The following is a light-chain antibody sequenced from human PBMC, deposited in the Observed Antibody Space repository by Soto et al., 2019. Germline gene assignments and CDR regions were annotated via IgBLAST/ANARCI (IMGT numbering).Light chain of an antibody. CDR1: QSISGTH. Sequence: EIVLTQSPGTLSLSPGERATLSCRASQSISGTHLAWYQHRPGPAPRPLIYATSNRATGVPDRFSGSGSGTDFTLTISRLEPEDFAVYFCRQYDSSPPMYTFGQGTKLEIK. CDR2: ATS. V-gene: IGKV3-20*01. CDR3: RQYDSSPPMYT. J-gene: IGKJ2*01.